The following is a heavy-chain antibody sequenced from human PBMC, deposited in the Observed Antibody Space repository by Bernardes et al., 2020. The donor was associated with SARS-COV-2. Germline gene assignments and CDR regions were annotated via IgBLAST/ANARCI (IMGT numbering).Heavy chain of an antibody. CDR1: GFTFSNAW. J-gene: IGHJ3*02. CDR2: IKSKTDGGTT. CDR3: TTGGDITIFGVVIVMDAFDI. D-gene: IGHD3-3*01. V-gene: IGHV3-15*01. Sequence: GSSLKLSCVASGFTFSNAWLSWVRQAQGKGLEWVGRIKSKTDGGTTDYAAPVKGRFTISRDDSKNTMYLQMNSLKTEDTAVYYCTTGGDITIFGVVIVMDAFDIWGQETMVTVSS.